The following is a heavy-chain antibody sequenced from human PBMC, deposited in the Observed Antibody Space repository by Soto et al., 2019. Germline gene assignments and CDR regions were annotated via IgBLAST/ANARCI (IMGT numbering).Heavy chain of an antibody. CDR2: ISNSGKIR. D-gene: IGHD3-16*01. Sequence: QVHLEESGGGLVKPGGSLRLSCIASGFTFSDYYMRWIRQAPGKGLEWVADISNSGKIRHHADSVEGRFTISRDNARDSLYLQTNSLRPEDSAIYYCARDHGGGGLTLESWGQGTLVTVSS. J-gene: IGHJ4*02. V-gene: IGHV3-11*01. CDR3: ARDHGGGGLTLES. CDR1: GFTFSDYY.